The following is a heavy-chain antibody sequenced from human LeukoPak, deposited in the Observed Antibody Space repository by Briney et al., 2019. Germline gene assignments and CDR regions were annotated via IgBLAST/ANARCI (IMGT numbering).Heavy chain of an antibody. CDR2: IKQDGSEK. CDR1: GFAFSSYW. V-gene: IGHV3-7*03. CDR3: ARARYCSSTSCRHFDY. D-gene: IGHD2-2*01. J-gene: IGHJ4*02. Sequence: GGSLRLSCAASGFAFSSYWMSWVRQAPGKGLEWVANIKQDGSEKYYVDSVKGRFTISRDNAKNSLYLQMNSLRAEDTAVYYCARARYCSSTSCRHFDYWGQGTLVTVSS.